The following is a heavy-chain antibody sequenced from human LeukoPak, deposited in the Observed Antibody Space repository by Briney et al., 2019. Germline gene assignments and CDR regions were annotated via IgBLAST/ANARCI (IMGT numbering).Heavy chain of an antibody. V-gene: IGHV4-59*12. CDR3: ARGRRGYCSGGSCYSVVENWFGP. J-gene: IGHJ5*02. D-gene: IGHD2-15*01. CDR2: IYYTGST. CDR1: GGSISSYY. Sequence: SSETLSLTCTVSGGSISSYYWSWIRQPPGKGLEWIGYIYYTGSTNYSPSLKSRVTISVDTSKNQFSLKLSSVTAADTAVYYCARGRRGYCSGGSCYSVVENWFGPWGQGTLVTVSS.